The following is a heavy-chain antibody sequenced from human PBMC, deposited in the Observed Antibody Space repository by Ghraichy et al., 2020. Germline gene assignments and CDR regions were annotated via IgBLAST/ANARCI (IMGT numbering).Heavy chain of an antibody. CDR1: GDSISTYF. D-gene: IGHD1-20*01. V-gene: IGHV4-4*07. CDR2: IFAGGST. Sequence: SETLSLTCTVSGDSISTYFWIWLRQPAGEGLEWIGRIFAGGSTDYNPSLKSRVTLSVDTSRNQISLGRTSVTAAETAIYYCARLPWKHLTGTGDLFDVWGQGTMVSVSS. J-gene: IGHJ3*01. CDR3: ARLPWKHLTGTGDLFDV.